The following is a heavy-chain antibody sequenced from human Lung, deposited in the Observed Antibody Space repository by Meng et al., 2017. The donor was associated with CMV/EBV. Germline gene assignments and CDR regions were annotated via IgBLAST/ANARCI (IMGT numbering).Heavy chain of an antibody. CDR2: IYYSGST. J-gene: IGHJ6*02. CDR1: GGSISNYY. V-gene: IGHV4-59*01. CDR3: GRHGYDSRGYSYYYYGMDV. D-gene: IGHD3-22*01. Sequence: SETRSLXCTVYGGSISNYYWSFIRQPQGKGREWIGYIYYSGSTKYNPSLKSRVTRSVDTSKTQFSLKLTSVTAADTAVYYCGRHGYDSRGYSYYYYGMDVWXQGTTVTVSS.